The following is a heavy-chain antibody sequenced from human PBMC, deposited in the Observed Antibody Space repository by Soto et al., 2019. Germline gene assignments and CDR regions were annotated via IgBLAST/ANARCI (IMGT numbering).Heavy chain of an antibody. CDR1: GGSISSYC. CDR3: ARDPQGDNKIRGVNHTSSYYYGMDV. J-gene: IGHJ6*02. Sequence: WETLSLTCTVSGGSISSYCLHWIRQPPGKGLEWIGDIYYSGSTNYNPSLKSRVSISVDTSKTQFSLKLSSVTAADTVVYYCARDPQGDNKIRGVNHTSSYYYGMDVWGQGTLVTVSS. V-gene: IGHV4-59*01. CDR2: IYYSGST. D-gene: IGHD3-10*01.